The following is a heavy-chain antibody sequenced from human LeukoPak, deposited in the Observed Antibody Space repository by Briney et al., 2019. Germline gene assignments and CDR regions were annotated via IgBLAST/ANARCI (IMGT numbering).Heavy chain of an antibody. J-gene: IGHJ1*01. D-gene: IGHD2-15*01. CDR3: ARDEGVDPEVEAAQFQH. V-gene: IGHV1-69*13. CDR2: IIPIFGTA. Sequence: ASVTVSYKASGGTFSSYAISWVRQAPGQGLEWMGGIIPIFGTANYAQKFQGRVTITADESTSTAYMELSSLRSEDTAVYYCARDEGVDPEVEAAQFQHWGQGTLVTVSS. CDR1: GGTFSSYA.